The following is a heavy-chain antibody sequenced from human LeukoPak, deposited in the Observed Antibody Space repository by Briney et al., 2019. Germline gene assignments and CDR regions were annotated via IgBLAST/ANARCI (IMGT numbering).Heavy chain of an antibody. CDR1: GFTFSGSE. V-gene: IGHV3-48*03. CDR2: ISGRGNTI. Sequence: PGGSLRLSCAASGFTFSGSEMNWVREAPGRGLEWVSYISGRGNTIYYADSVKGRFTISRDNAKNSLFLQMNSLRAEDTAVYYCARSGGSYINSWGQGTLVTV. D-gene: IGHD1-26*01. J-gene: IGHJ4*02. CDR3: ARSGGSYINS.